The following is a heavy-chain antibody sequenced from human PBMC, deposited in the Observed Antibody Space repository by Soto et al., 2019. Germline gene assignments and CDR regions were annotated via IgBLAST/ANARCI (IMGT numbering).Heavy chain of an antibody. CDR1: GGSISSSTYY. CDR2: IYYSGAT. D-gene: IGHD5-12*01. Sequence: QLPLRESGPGLVQPSETLSLTCLVSGGSISSSTYYWGWIRQPPGKGLEWIGSIYYSGATYYNPSLRSRITISMDRSKNHFSLKLTSVTAADTAIYYCAPVGIGTTTVDYWGQGTLVTVSS. V-gene: IGHV4-39*02. J-gene: IGHJ4*02. CDR3: APVGIGTTTVDY.